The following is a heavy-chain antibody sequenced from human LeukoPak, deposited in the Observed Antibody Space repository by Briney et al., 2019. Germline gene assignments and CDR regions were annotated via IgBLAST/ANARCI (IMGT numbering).Heavy chain of an antibody. D-gene: IGHD3-10*01. V-gene: IGHV3-7*01. J-gene: IGHJ4*02. CDR2: IKQYGSEK. CDR1: RFTFCSSL. Sequence: PGGSLRLSCAASRFTFCSSLMSWVRRAPGKGLEGLANIKQYGSEKYYVDSVKGRFTISRDNAKNSLYLQMNSLRAENTAVYYCEREIYHGSGSPRLDYWGQGTLVTVSS. CDR3: EREIYHGSGSPRLDY.